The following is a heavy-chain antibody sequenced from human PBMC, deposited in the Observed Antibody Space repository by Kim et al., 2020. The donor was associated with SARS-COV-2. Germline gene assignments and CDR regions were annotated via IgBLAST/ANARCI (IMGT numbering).Heavy chain of an antibody. D-gene: IGHD3-10*01. CDR1: GISVTSGSHY. Sequence: SETLSLTCSVSGISVTSGSHYWSWIRHHPGKGLEWIGFIYGSGTTHYNPSLRGRVTISMDTSRNHLSLKLRSVSTADTAVYFCASLKPQFILIRGVSIDAFDIWGQGTRVTISS. V-gene: IGHV4-31*03. CDR3: ASLKPQFILIRGVSIDAFDI. CDR2: IYGSGTT. J-gene: IGHJ3*02.